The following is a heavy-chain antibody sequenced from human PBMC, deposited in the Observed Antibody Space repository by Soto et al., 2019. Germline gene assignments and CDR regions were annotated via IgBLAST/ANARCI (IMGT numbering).Heavy chain of an antibody. J-gene: IGHJ5*02. V-gene: IGHV1-69*06. D-gene: IGHD2-2*02. CDR1: GGTFSSYA. CDR2: IIPIFGTA. Sequence: SVKVSCKASGGTFSSYAISWVRQAPGQGLEWMGGIIPIFGTANYAQKFQGRVTITADKSTSTAYMELSSLRSEDTAVYYCARDYCSSTSCYTGWFDPWGQGTLVTVSS. CDR3: ARDYCSSTSCYTGWFDP.